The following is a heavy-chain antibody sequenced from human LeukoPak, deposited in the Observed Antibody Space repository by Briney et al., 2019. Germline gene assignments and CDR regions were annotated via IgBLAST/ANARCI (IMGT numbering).Heavy chain of an antibody. CDR2: IYYSGST. V-gene: IGHV4-59*01. CDR1: GGSISSYY. Sequence: SETLSLTCTVSGGSISSYYWSWIRQPPGKGLEWIGYIYYSGSTNYNPSLKSRVTISVDTSKNQFSLKLSSVTAEDTAVYYCARHGDYDAFDIWGQGTMVTVSS. CDR3: ARHGDYDAFDI. D-gene: IGHD4-17*01. J-gene: IGHJ3*02.